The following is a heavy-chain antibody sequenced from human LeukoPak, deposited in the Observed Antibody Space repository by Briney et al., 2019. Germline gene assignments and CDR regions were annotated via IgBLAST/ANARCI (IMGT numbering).Heavy chain of an antibody. Sequence: ASVKVSCKASGYTFTGYYMHWVRQAPGQGLECMGWINPNSGGTNYAQKFQGRVTMTRDTSISTAYMELSRLRSDDTAVYYCARSTSSWYLHWFDPWGQGTLVTVSS. D-gene: IGHD6-13*01. CDR1: GYTFTGYY. V-gene: IGHV1-2*02. J-gene: IGHJ5*02. CDR2: INPNSGGT. CDR3: ARSTSSWYLHWFDP.